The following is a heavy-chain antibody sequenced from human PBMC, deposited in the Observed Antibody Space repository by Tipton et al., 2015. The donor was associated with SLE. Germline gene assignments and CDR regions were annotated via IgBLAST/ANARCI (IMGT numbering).Heavy chain of an antibody. Sequence: QLVQSGAEVRKPGASVSVPCKASGHTFTSYSINWVRQAPGQGLEWMGLIAPYNVFTNKKLQARLTLTTDTSTNTAYMELMSLKSDDTAVYYCATGGTPTTPHMDVWGKGAAVTVSS. D-gene: IGHD1-1*01. V-gene: IGHV1-18*01. J-gene: IGHJ6*03. CDR2: IAPYNVFT. CDR3: ATGGTPTTPHMDV. CDR1: GHTFTSYS.